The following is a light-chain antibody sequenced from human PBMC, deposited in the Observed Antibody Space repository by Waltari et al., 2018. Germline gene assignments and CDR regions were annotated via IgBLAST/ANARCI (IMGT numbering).Light chain of an antibody. J-gene: IGKJ5*01. CDR3: QQRSDWPPSIT. CDR1: QSVGKF. CDR2: DAS. Sequence: EVVLTQSPVTLSLPPGERATLSCRASQSVGKFLALYQKKPGQAPRLLIYDASNRATGIPVTFSGSGSGTDFTLTISSVQPEDFALYFCQQRSDWPPSITFGQGTRLEI. V-gene: IGKV3-11*01.